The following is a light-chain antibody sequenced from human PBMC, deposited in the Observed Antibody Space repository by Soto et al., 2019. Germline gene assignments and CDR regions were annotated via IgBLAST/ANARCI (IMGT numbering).Light chain of an antibody. CDR2: DAS. CDR3: QRYDSLPPT. Sequence: DIQMTQSPSSLSASVGDRVTITCQASHDIKKYLNWYQEKPGKAPKLLIYDASNLQTGVPSRFSGSGSGTHFTFTISSLQPEVIATYYCQRYDSLPPTFGQGTRLDIK. CDR1: HDIKKY. J-gene: IGKJ5*01. V-gene: IGKV1-33*01.